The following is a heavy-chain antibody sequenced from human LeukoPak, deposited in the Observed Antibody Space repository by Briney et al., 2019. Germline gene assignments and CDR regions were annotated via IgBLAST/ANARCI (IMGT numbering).Heavy chain of an antibody. Sequence: GGSLRLSCAASGFTFSTYWMHWVRQAPGKGLVWVSRINGDGSSTSYRDSVKGRFTISRDNAKNTLYLQMNGLRVEDTAVYYCARALGDIRGQGTLVTVSS. J-gene: IGHJ4*02. V-gene: IGHV3-74*01. CDR1: GFTFSTYW. CDR3: ARALGDI. CDR2: INGDGSST.